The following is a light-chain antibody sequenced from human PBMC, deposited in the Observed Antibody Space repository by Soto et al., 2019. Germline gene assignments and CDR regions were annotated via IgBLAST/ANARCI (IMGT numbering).Light chain of an antibody. CDR1: SSDVGGYNY. Sequence: QSALTQHPSASGSPGQSVTISCTGTSSDVGGYNYVSWYQQHPGKVPKLMVYEVNKRPSGVPDRFSGSKSGNTASLTVSGLQAEDEADYYCTSYAGGNNVFGTGTKLTVL. CDR2: EVN. J-gene: IGLJ1*01. V-gene: IGLV2-8*01. CDR3: TSYAGGNNV.